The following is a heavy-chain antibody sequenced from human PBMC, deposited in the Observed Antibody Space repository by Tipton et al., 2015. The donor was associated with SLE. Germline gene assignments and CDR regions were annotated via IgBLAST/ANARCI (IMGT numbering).Heavy chain of an antibody. D-gene: IGHD3-10*01. J-gene: IGHJ4*02. Sequence: SLRLSCAASGFTFSNYAMHWVRQAPGKGLEWVANINQDGSEIFYVDSVKGRFTIFRDNAKYTLYLQMNSLRAEDTALYYCAAGLLWFGECYYWGQGALVTVSS. CDR2: INQDGSEI. CDR1: GFTFSNYA. CDR3: AAGLLWFGECYY. V-gene: IGHV3-7*01.